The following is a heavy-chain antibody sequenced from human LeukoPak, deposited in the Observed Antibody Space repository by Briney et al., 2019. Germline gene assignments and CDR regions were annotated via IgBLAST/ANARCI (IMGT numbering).Heavy chain of an antibody. D-gene: IGHD6-25*01. J-gene: IGHJ4*02. CDR3: ARSSSGWHGDY. CDR2: ISSSSSYI. V-gene: IGHV3-21*01. CDR1: GFTFSSYS. Sequence: GGSLRLSCAASGFTFSSYSMNWVRQAPGKGLEWVSSISSSSSYIYYADSVKGRFTISRDNAKNSLYLQMNSLRAADTAVYYCARSSSGWHGDYWGQGTMVTVSS.